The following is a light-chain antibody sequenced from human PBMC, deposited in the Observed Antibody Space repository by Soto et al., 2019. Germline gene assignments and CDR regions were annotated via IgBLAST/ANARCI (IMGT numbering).Light chain of an antibody. CDR3: QQYGSSPPLT. J-gene: IGKJ4*01. CDR2: GAS. V-gene: IGKV3-20*01. CDR1: RSVSSSF. Sequence: EIVLTQSPGTLSLSPGGRATLSCRASRSVSSSFLAWYQQKPGQAPRLLIYGASSRATGIPDRFSGSGSGTYFTLTISRLEPEDFAVYYCQQYGSSPPLTFGGGTKVEIK.